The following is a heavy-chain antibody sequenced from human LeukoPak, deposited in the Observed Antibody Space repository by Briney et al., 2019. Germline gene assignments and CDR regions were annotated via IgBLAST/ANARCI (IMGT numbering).Heavy chain of an antibody. Sequence: ASVKVSCKASGFTFTSSAMQGVRQARGQRLEWIGWIVFGSGNTNYAQKFQERVTNTRDMATSTAYMELSNLRSEDTTVYYCAADLGEGEFPDAFDIWGQGTMVTVSS. D-gene: IGHD3-10*01. CDR3: AADLGEGEFPDAFDI. CDR2: IVFGSGNT. CDR1: GFTFTSSA. V-gene: IGHV1-58*02. J-gene: IGHJ3*02.